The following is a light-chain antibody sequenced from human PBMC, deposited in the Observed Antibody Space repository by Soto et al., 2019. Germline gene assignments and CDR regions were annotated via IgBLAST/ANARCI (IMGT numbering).Light chain of an antibody. CDR1: QSISSW. CDR2: DAY. Sequence: DIQMTQSPSTLSSSVGDSVTITCRAIQSISSWLAWYQQKPGKAPKLLIYDAYSLESGTPSRFSGRRSGTDFTLTIASVQPEDFATYYCQQYSSYSPLTFGGGTKVDIK. CDR3: QQYSSYSPLT. V-gene: IGKV1-5*01. J-gene: IGKJ4*01.